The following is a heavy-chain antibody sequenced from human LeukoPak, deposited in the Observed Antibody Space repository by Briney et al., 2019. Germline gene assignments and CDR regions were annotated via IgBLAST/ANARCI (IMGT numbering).Heavy chain of an antibody. D-gene: IGHD3-9*01. CDR2: IIPILGIA. CDR3: ARGHDNSPLGY. J-gene: IGHJ4*02. Sequence: SVKVSCKASGGTFSSYAISWVRQAPGQGLEWMGRIIPILGIANYAQKFQGRVTITADKSTSTAYMELSSLRSEGTAVYYCARGHDNSPLGYWGQGTLVTVSS. V-gene: IGHV1-69*04. CDR1: GGTFSSYA.